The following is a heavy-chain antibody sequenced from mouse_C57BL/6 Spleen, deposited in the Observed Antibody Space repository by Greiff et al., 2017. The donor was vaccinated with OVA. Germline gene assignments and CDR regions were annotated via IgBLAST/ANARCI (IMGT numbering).Heavy chain of an antibody. D-gene: IGHD4-1*01. J-gene: IGHJ2*01. CDR1: GYTFTDYE. CDR2: IDPETGGT. Sequence: QVQLQQSGAELVRPGASVTLSCKASGYTFTDYEMHWVKQTPVHGLDWIGAIDPETGGTAYNQKFKGTAILTADKSSSTAYMELRSLTSEDSAVYYCTISNWYYFDYWGQGTTLTVSS. V-gene: IGHV1-15*01. CDR3: TISNWYYFDY.